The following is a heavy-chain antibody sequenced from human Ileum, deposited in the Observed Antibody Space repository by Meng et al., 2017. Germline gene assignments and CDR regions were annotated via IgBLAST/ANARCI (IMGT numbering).Heavy chain of an antibody. J-gene: IGHJ5*02. D-gene: IGHD3-16*01. CDR2: ISPDGSSS. CDR3: SRNMMA. CDR1: GFTFSKTW. Sequence: QLCGSGGGLPQRLGSLRLSCVASGFTFSKTWMHWFRQAPGKGLVWVSRISPDGSSSNNADSVKGRFTVSRDNSKNTLFLQMNSLRAEDTAMYYCSRNMMALGQGTLVTVSS. V-gene: IGHV3-74*01.